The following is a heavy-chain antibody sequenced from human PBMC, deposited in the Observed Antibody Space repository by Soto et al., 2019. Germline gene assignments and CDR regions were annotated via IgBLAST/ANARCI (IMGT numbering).Heavy chain of an antibody. V-gene: IGHV5-51*01. D-gene: IGHD6-25*01. J-gene: IGHJ4*02. CDR1: GDSFSTSW. CDR3: VRPGSVDY. Sequence: LGESLKISCKDSGDSFSTSWIGWVRQMPGKGLEWMGIIFPGDSDTRYSPSFQGQVTISADKSINTAYLQWSSLKASDTAMYYCVRPGSVDYWGQGTLVTVSS. CDR2: IFPGDSDT.